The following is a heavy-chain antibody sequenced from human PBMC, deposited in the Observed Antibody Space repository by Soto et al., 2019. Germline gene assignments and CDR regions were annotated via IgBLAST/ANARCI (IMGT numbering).Heavy chain of an antibody. CDR1: GFTFSDYY. CDR2: ISSSGSTI. J-gene: IGHJ6*02. D-gene: IGHD3-3*01. V-gene: IGHV3-11*01. Sequence: GGSLRLSCAASGFTFSDYYMSWIRQAPGKGLEWVSYISSSGSTIYYADSVKGRFTISRDNAKNSLYLQRNSLRAEETAVYYCARTPKAGYYVIYYYGMDVWGQGTTVTVSS. CDR3: ARTPKAGYYVIYYYGMDV.